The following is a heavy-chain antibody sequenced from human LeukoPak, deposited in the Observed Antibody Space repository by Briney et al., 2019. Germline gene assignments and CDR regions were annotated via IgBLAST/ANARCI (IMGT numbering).Heavy chain of an antibody. Sequence: SETLSLTCTVSGGSISNYYWSWIRQPPGKGLEWIGYIYYSGSTNYNPSLKSRVTISVDTSKNQFSLKLSSVTAADTAVYYCARVGGTNYFYYGMDVWGQGTTVTVSS. J-gene: IGHJ6*02. D-gene: IGHD1-26*01. V-gene: IGHV4-59*01. CDR1: GGSISNYY. CDR2: IYYSGST. CDR3: ARVGGTNYFYYGMDV.